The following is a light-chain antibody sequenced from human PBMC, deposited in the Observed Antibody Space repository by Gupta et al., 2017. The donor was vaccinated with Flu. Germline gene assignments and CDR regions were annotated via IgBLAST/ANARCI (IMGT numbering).Light chain of an antibody. J-gene: IGKJ2*01. CDR3: QQRSNWPRT. CDR2: DAS. V-gene: IGKV3-11*01. CDR1: QNVNSY. Sequence: PATLSLSPGERATLSCRASQNVNSYLAWYQQTPGQAPRLLIYDASNRATGIPARFSGSGSGTXFTLTIXSLEPEDFAVYYCQQRSNWPRTFGXGTKLEIK.